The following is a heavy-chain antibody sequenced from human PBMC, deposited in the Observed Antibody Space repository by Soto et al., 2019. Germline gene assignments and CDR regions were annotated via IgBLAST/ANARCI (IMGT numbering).Heavy chain of an antibody. J-gene: IGHJ4*02. D-gene: IGHD3-22*01. CDR1: GYPFTNFY. CDR3: ARADYYGSRGYHLDY. CDR2: INPSGGST. Sequence: QVQVAQSGAEVKRPGASVKVSSWASGYPFTNFYIHWMRQAPGQALEWMGIINPSGGSTAYAQKFLGRVTMTRDTSTSTVYMEVSSLRSEDTAVYYCARADYYGSRGYHLDYWGQGTLVTVSS. V-gene: IGHV1-46*01.